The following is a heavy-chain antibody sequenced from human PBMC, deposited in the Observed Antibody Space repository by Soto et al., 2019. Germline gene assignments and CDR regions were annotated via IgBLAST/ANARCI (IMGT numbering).Heavy chain of an antibody. CDR3: ARDPGYSSGWYWYY. D-gene: IGHD6-19*01. CDR1: GYTFTSYT. V-gene: IGHV1-3*01. CDR2: INAGNGNT. Sequence: GASVKVSCKASGYTFTSYTMHWVRQAPGQRLEWMGWINAGNGNTKYSQKFQGRVTITRDTSASTAYMELSSLRSEDTAVYYCARDPGYSSGWYWYYWGQGTLVTVSS. J-gene: IGHJ4*02.